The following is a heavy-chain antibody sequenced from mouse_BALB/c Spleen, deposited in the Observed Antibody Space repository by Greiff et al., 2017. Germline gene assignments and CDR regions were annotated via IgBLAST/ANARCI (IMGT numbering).Heavy chain of an antibody. J-gene: IGHJ3*01. CDR3: NAIGITTAFAY. CDR1: GFNIKDYY. D-gene: IGHD1-2*01. V-gene: IGHV14-4*02. Sequence: VQLKESGAELVRSGASVKLSCTASGFNIKDYYMHWVKQRPEQGLEWIGWIDPENGDTEYAPKFQGKATMTADTSSNTAYLQLSSLTSEDTAVYYCNAIGITTAFAYWGQGTLVTVSA. CDR2: IDPENGDT.